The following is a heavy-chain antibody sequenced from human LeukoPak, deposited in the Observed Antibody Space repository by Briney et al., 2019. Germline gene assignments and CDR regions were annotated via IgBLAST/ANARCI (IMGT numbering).Heavy chain of an antibody. CDR2: ISSSSSYI. J-gene: IGHJ3*02. V-gene: IGHV3-21*01. CDR3: ARQGSGNQLGAFDI. D-gene: IGHD2-2*01. CDR1: GFTFSSYS. Sequence: GGSLRLSCAASGFTFSSYSMNWVRQAPGKGLEWVSSISSSSSYIYYADSVKGRFTISRDNAKNSLYLQMNSLRAEDTAVYYCARQGSGNQLGAFDIWGQGTMVTVSS.